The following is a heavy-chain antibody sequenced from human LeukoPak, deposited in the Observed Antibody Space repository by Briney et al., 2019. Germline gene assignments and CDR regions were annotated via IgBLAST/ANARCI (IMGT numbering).Heavy chain of an antibody. J-gene: IGHJ4*02. CDR3: ATVVRGNDPTAGY. CDR1: GGTFSSYA. Sequence: SVKVSCKASGGTFSSYAISRVRQAPGQGLEWMGGTIPIFGTANYAQKFQGRVTMTEDTSTDTAYMELSSLRSEDTAVYYCATVVRGNDPTAGYWGQGTLITVSS. CDR2: TIPIFGTA. V-gene: IGHV1-69*06. D-gene: IGHD3-10*01.